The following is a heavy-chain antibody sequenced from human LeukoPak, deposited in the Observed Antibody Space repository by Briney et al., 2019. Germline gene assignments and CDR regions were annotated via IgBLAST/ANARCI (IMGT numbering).Heavy chain of an antibody. V-gene: IGHV3-53*01. CDR2: IYSGGST. Sequence: QPGGSLRLSCAASGFTVSSKYMSWVRQAPGKGLEWVSVIYSGGSTYYTDSVKGRFTISRDNAKNSLYLQMNSLRAEDTAVYYCARGYCSGGTCYGYFQSWGQGTLVTVSS. CDR3: ARGYCSGGTCYGYFQS. CDR1: GFTVSSKY. D-gene: IGHD2-15*01. J-gene: IGHJ1*01.